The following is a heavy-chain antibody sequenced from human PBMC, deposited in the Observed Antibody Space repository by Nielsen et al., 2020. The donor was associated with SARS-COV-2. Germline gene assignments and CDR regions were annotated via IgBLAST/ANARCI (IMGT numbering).Heavy chain of an antibody. CDR1: GFAFSDSS. CDR2: IRTKPDNYAT. J-gene: IGHJ3*02. CDR3: TRVNSIRGSWFDAFDI. V-gene: IGHV3-73*01. D-gene: IGHD6-13*01. Sequence: GGSLRLSCAASGFAFSDSSIQWVRQASGRGLEWVGRIRTKPDNYATVYPESVKGRFTISRDDSKNTAYLQMSSLKIEDTAVYFCTRVNSIRGSWFDAFDIWGQGTMVTVSS.